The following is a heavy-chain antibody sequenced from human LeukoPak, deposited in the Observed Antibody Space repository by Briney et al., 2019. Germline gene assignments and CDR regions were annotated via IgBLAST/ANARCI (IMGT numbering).Heavy chain of an antibody. V-gene: IGHV1-8*01. J-gene: IGHJ6*03. CDR2: MNPNSANT. D-gene: IGHD3-16*01. Sequence: ASVKVSCKASGYTFTSYDINWVRQATGQGLEWMGWMNPNSANTGYAQKFQGRVTMTRNTSISTAYMELGSLRSEDTAVYYCARGLTMTTFYYYYYMDVWGKGTTVTISS. CDR1: GYTFTSYD. CDR3: ARGLTMTTFYYYYYMDV.